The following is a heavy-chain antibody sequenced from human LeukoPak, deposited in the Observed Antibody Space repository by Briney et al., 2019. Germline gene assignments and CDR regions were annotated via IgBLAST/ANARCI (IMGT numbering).Heavy chain of an antibody. J-gene: IGHJ5*02. CDR1: GGSFSGYY. Sequence: SETLSLTCAVYGGSFSGYYWSWIRQPPGKGLEWIGEISHSGSTNYNPSLKSRVTISVDTSKNQFSLKLSSVTAADTAVYYCARGKVHTDIVVVPAPTSFDPWGQGTLVTVSS. V-gene: IGHV4-34*01. D-gene: IGHD2-2*01. CDR2: ISHSGST. CDR3: ARGKVHTDIVVVPAPTSFDP.